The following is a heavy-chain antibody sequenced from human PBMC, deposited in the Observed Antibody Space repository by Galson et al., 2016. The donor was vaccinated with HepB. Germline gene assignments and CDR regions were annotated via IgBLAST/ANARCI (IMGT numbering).Heavy chain of an antibody. Sequence: TLALTCIVSGDPITRGGNYLSWIRQHPGKSLEWIWHISYRGSSSYTPSLKIRIIIALDTSKNQFTLKMSSVTAACAAVYSCARYSGRDYGRFDPWGQGPVVTVSS. CDR3: ARYSGRDYGRFDP. V-gene: IGHV4-31*03. D-gene: IGHD1-26*01. J-gene: IGHJ5*02. CDR1: GDPITRGGNY. CDR2: ISYRGSS.